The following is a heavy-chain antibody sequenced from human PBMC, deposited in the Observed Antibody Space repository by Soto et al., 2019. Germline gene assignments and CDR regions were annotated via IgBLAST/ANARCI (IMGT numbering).Heavy chain of an antibody. Sequence: GGSLRLSCAASGFTFSSYIRNWVRQAPGKGLEWVSSISSSSSYIYYADSVKGRFTISRDNAKNSLYLQMNSLRAEDTAVYYCARGGYDILTAYYYYYGMDVWGQGTTVTVSS. CDR2: ISSSSSYI. CDR1: GFTFSSYI. J-gene: IGHJ6*02. D-gene: IGHD3-9*01. CDR3: ARGGYDILTAYYYYYGMDV. V-gene: IGHV3-21*01.